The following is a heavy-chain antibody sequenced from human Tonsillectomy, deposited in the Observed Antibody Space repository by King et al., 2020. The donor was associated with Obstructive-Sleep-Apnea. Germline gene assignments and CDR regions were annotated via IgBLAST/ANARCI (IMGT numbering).Heavy chain of an antibody. CDR1: GYTFTGYY. CDR3: AREYYGSGSQRKHMDV. V-gene: IGHV1-2*04. CDR2: INPHSGGT. D-gene: IGHD3-10*01. Sequence: VQLVESGAEVKKPGASVKVSCKASGYTFTGYYIHWVRQAPGQGLEWMGWINPHSGGTDYAQKFQAWVTMTRDTSISTAYMELSRLRSDDTAVYYVAREYYGSGSQRKHMDVWGQGTTVTVPS. J-gene: IGHJ6*02.